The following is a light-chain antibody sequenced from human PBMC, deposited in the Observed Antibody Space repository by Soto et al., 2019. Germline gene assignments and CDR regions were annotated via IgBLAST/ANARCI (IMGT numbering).Light chain of an antibody. J-gene: IGKJ1*01. CDR3: QKYNIAPWT. CDR2: SAS. V-gene: IGKV1-27*01. CDR1: QAISNS. Sequence: IPMTQSPSSLSASVGDRVTITCRASQAISNSLAWYQQKPGKVPKLLMYSASTLQSGVPSRFSGSGSGTDFTLTISSLQPEDVATYYCQKYNIAPWTFGQGTTVEIK.